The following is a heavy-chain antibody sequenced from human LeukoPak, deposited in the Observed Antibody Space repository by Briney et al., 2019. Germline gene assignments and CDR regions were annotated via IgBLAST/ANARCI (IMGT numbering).Heavy chain of an antibody. CDR1: GYTLTELS. J-gene: IGHJ4*02. V-gene: IGHV1-24*01. D-gene: IGHD1-26*01. CDR3: ATEYSGSYAFDY. Sequence: GASVKVSCKVSGYTLTELSMHWVRQAPGKGLEWMGGFDPEDGEIIYAQKFQGRVTMTEDTSTDTAYMELSSLRSEDTAVYYCATEYSGSYAFDYWGQGTLVTVSS. CDR2: FDPEDGEI.